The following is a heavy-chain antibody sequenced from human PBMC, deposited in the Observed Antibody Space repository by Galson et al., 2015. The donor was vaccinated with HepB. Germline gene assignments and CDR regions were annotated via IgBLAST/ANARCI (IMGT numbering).Heavy chain of an antibody. CDR2: IKSKTDGGTT. D-gene: IGHD3-22*01. V-gene: IGHV3-15*01. CDR3: TTSNTYYYDSGRNY. J-gene: IGHJ4*02. Sequence: SLRLSCAASGFTFSNAWMSWVRQAPGKGLEWVGRIKSKTDGGTTDYAAPVKGRFTISRDDSKNTLYLQMNSLKTEDTAVYYCTTSNTYYYDSGRNYWGQGTLVTVSS. CDR1: GFTFSNAW.